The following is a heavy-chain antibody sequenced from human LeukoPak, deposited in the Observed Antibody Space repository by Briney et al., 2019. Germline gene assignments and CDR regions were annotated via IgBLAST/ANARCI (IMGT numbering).Heavy chain of an antibody. J-gene: IGHJ4*02. Sequence: SETLSLTCTVSGGSISSSSYYWGWIRQPPGKGLEWIGTIYYSGSTYYNPSLKSRVTISVDMSKNQFSLRLSSVTAADTAVYYCARHGSGSYHYFDYWGQGTLVTVSS. CDR1: GGSISSSSYY. D-gene: IGHD3-10*01. CDR3: ARHGSGSYHYFDY. CDR2: IYYSGST. V-gene: IGHV4-39*01.